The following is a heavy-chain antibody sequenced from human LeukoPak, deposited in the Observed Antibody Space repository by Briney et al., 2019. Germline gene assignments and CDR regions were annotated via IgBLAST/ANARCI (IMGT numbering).Heavy chain of an antibody. V-gene: IGHV3-23*01. CDR3: ARRAGAYSHPYDY. D-gene: IGHD4/OR15-4a*01. CDR2: ISGSGGST. J-gene: IGHJ4*02. Sequence: PGGSLRLSCAASGFTFSSYGMSWVRQAPGKGLEWVSAISGSGGSTYDADSVKGRFTISRDNSKNTLYLQMNSLRAEDTAVYYCARRAGAYSHPYDYWGQGTLVTVSS. CDR1: GFTFSSYG.